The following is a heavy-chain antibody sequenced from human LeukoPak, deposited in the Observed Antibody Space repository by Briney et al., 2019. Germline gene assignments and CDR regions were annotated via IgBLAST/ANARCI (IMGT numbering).Heavy chain of an antibody. V-gene: IGHV3-33*06. J-gene: IGHJ4*02. CDR2: IWYDGSNK. D-gene: IGHD2-2*01. Sequence: GSSLRLSCAASGFTFSTYGIHWVRQAPGKGLEWVAVIWYDGSNKFYADSVKGRFTISRDNSKNTLYLQMNSLRAEDTAVYYCAKDLLAAVVPAAITLWSDYWGQGTLVTVSS. CDR3: AKDLLAAVVPAAITLWSDY. CDR1: GFTFSTYG.